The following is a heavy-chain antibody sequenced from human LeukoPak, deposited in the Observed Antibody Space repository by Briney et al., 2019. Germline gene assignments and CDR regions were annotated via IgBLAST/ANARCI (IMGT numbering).Heavy chain of an antibody. J-gene: IGHJ4*02. CDR3: ARISVPAARPPFDY. CDR2: IYHSGST. D-gene: IGHD2-2*01. CDR1: GGSISSYY. V-gene: IGHV4-59*08. Sequence: SETLSLTCTVSGGSISSYYWSWIRQPPGKGLEWIGSIYHSGSTYYNPSLKSRVTISVDTSKNQFSLKLSSVTATDTAMYYCARISVPAARPPFDYWGQGTLVTVPS.